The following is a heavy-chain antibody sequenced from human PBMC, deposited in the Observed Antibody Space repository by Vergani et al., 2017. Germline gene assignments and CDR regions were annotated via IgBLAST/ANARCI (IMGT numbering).Heavy chain of an antibody. CDR1: GFTFSSYA. CDR2: ISGSGGRT. D-gene: IGHD6-19*01. Sequence: EVQLLESGGGLVQPGGSLRLSCAASGFTFSSYAMSWVRQAPGKGLEWVSAISGSGGRTYYADSVKGRFTISRDNSKNTLYLQMNSLRAEDTAVYYCAKEYFQQWLDRGGFDYWGQGTLVTGSS. CDR3: AKEYFQQWLDRGGFDY. V-gene: IGHV3-23*01. J-gene: IGHJ4*02.